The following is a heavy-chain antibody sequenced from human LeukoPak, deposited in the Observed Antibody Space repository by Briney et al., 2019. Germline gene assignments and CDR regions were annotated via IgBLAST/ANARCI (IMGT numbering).Heavy chain of an antibody. J-gene: IGHJ4*02. CDR2: ISSSSSYI. CDR3: ARDHEEYCSGGSCSRFDY. Sequence: GGSLRLSCAASGFTFSNYSMNWVRQAPGKGLEWVSSISSSSSYIYYADSVKGRFTISRDNARNSLYLQMNSLRAEDTAVYYCARDHEEYCSGGSCSRFDYWGQGTLVTVSS. D-gene: IGHD2-15*01. CDR1: GFTFSNYS. V-gene: IGHV3-21*01.